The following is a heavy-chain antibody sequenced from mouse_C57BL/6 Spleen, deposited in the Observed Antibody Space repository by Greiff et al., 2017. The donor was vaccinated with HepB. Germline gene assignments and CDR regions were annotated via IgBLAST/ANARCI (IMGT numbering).Heavy chain of an antibody. Sequence: EVKLMESGGGLVQPKGSLKLSCAASGFSFNTYAMNWVRQAPGKGLEWVARIRSKSNNYATYYADSVKDRFTISRDDSESMLYLQMNNLKTEDTAMYYCVRRGYYGSDYYAMDYWGQGTSVTVSS. V-gene: IGHV10-1*01. CDR3: VRRGYYGSDYYAMDY. D-gene: IGHD1-1*01. J-gene: IGHJ4*01. CDR1: GFSFNTYA. CDR2: IRSKSNNYAT.